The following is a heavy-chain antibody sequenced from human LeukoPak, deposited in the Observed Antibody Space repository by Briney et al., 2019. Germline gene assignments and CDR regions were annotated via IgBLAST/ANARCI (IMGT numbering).Heavy chain of an antibody. V-gene: IGHV4-59*01. CDR1: VGSITSYY. CDR2: IYYSGST. J-gene: IGHJ4*02. D-gene: IGHD6-13*01. CDR3: ARSGIAAAGKGSVDY. Sequence: SETLSLTCIVSVGSITSYYWSWIRLPLGAGLERIRYIYYSGSTNYNASLKSRVTISVDTSKNQFSLKLSSVTAEDTAVYYCARSGIAAAGKGSVDYWGQGTLVTVSS.